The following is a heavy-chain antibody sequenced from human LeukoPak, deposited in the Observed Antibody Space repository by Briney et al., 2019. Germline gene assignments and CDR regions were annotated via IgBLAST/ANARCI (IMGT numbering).Heavy chain of an antibody. CDR2: INHSGST. CDR3: ARSYYYGSGFDY. V-gene: IGHV4-34*01. Sequence: KPSETLSLTCAVYGGSFSGYYWSWIRQPPGKGLEWIGEINHSGSTNYNPSLKSRVTISVDTSKNRFSLKLSSVTAADTAVHYCARSYYYGSGFDYWGQGTLVTVSS. CDR1: GGSFSGYY. J-gene: IGHJ4*02. D-gene: IGHD3-10*01.